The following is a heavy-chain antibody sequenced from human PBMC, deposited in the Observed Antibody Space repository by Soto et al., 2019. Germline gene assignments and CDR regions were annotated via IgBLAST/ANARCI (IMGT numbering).Heavy chain of an antibody. J-gene: IGHJ4*02. CDR1: GGSISSSSYY. CDR2: IYYSGST. CDR3: ARQAHGNIMG. Sequence: SETLSLTCTVSGGSISSSSYYWGWIRQPPGKGLEWIGSIYYSGSTYYNPSLKSRVTISVDTSKNQFSLKLSSVTAADTAVYYCARQAHGNIMGWGQGTLVTVSS. D-gene: IGHD5-12*01. V-gene: IGHV4-39*01.